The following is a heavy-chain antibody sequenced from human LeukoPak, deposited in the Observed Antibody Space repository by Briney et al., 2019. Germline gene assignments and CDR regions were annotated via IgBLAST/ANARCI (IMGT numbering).Heavy chain of an antibody. D-gene: IGHD3-10*01. V-gene: IGHV3-23*01. CDR3: AGGGFGEAYYYYYYMDV. Sequence: PGGSLRLSCAASRFTFSSYAMSWVRQAPGKGLEGGSAISGSGGSTYYADSGKGRFTISRDNSKKTLYLQRDSLRGEDTAVYDCAGGGFGEAYYYYYYMDVWGKGTTVTISS. CDR2: ISGSGGST. J-gene: IGHJ6*03. CDR1: RFTFSSYA.